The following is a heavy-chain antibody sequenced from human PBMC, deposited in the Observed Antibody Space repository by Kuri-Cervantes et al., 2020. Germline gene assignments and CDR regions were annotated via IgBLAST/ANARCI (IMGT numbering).Heavy chain of an antibody. D-gene: IGHD2-2*01. CDR3: ARGMYCSSTSCSFDY. V-gene: IGHV3-30*14. CDR2: ISYDGSTR. CDR1: GFTFSNHA. J-gene: IGHJ4*02. Sequence: GESLKISCTASGFTFSNHAMHWVRQSPGTGLEWVAVISYDGSTRYYGDSVEGRFTISRGNSKNTLYLQMNSLRAEDTAVYYCARGMYCSSTSCSFDYWGQGTLVTVSS.